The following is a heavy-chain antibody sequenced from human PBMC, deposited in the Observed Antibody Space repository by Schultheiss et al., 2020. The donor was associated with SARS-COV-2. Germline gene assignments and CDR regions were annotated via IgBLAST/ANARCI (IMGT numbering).Heavy chain of an antibody. J-gene: IGHJ6*02. V-gene: IGHV3-33*08. Sequence: GGSLRLSCAASGFTFSSYWMSWVRQAPGKGLEWVAVIWYDGSNKYYADSVKGRFTISRDNSKNTLYLQMNSLRAEDTAVYYCARDLSVVVPAAMAYYYYYYGMDVWGQGTTVTVSS. CDR3: ARDLSVVVPAAMAYYYYYYGMDV. CDR2: IWYDGSNK. CDR1: GFTFSSYW. D-gene: IGHD2-2*01.